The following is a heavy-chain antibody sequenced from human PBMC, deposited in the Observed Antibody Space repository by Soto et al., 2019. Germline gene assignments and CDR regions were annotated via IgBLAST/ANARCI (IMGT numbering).Heavy chain of an antibody. CDR1: GGSISSSNW. J-gene: IGHJ5*02. CDR2: IYHSGST. V-gene: IGHV4-4*02. D-gene: IGHD4-17*01. CDR3: ARDRPSYGDYEFGDDYNWFDP. Sequence: SETLSLTCAVSGGSISSSNWWSWVRQPPGKGLEWIGEIYHSGSTNYNPSLKSRVTISVDKSKHQFYLKLSSVTAADTAVYYCARDRPSYGDYEFGDDYNWFDPWGQGTLVTVSS.